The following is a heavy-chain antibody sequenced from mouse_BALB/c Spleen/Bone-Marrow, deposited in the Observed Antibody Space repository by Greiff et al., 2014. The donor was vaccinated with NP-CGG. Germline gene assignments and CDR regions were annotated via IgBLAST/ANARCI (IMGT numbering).Heavy chain of an antibody. CDR3: EREFDD. CDR2: IYPGSGGT. V-gene: IGHV1-9*01. CDR1: GYTFSSYW. Sequence: SVKISCKATGYTFSSYWIKWVKQRPGHGLEWIGEIYPGSGGTNYNEKFKGKATFTADTSSNTAYMQLSRLTSEDSGVYGCEREFDDWGQGTMVTVAA. J-gene: IGHJ3*01.